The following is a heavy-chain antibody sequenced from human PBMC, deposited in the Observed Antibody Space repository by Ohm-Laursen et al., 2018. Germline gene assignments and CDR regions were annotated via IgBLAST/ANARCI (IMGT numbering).Heavy chain of an antibody. CDR1: GYTFTGYY. J-gene: IGHJ4*02. CDR3: ARAFMVRGVICLGY. CDR2: INPNSGGT. D-gene: IGHD3-10*01. V-gene: IGHV1-2*02. Sequence: ESSVKVSCKASGYTFTGYYMHWVRQAPGQGLEWMGWINPNSGGTNYAQKFQGRVTMTRDTSISTAYMELSRLRSDDTAVYYCARAFMVRGVICLGYWGQGTLVTVSS.